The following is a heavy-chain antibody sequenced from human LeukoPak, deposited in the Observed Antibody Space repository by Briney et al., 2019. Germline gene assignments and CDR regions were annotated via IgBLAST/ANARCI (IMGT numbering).Heavy chain of an antibody. D-gene: IGHD2-2*02. CDR1: VDPISSYY. CDR3: AAAPILRGEGGEHYKYGMDV. Sequence: KASETLSLTCTVSVDPISSYYWSWIRQSPGKGLEWIGYIYYSGSTYYNPPLTSRVTISVDTSKNQFSLRLTSVTAADTAVYYCAAAPILRGEGGEHYKYGMDVWGQGTTVIVSS. V-gene: IGHV4-59*08. J-gene: IGHJ6*02. CDR2: IYYSGST.